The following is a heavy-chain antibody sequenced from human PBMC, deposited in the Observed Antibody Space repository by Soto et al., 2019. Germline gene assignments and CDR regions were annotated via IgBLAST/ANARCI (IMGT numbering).Heavy chain of an antibody. D-gene: IGHD3-22*01. CDR3: ARPIEGGTSGYYH. Sequence: ETLSLTCTVSGGSISSSNYYWAWIRQPPGKGLEWIGSFYYTGSTYYNPSLRSRVTISVDTSKNQFSLKLSSVTAADTAVYYCARPIEGGTSGYYHWGQGTLVTVSS. CDR1: GGSISSSNYY. CDR2: FYYTGST. V-gene: IGHV4-39*01. J-gene: IGHJ5*02.